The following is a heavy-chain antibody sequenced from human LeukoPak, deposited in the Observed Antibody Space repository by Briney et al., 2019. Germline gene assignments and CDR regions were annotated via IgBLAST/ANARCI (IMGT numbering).Heavy chain of an antibody. CDR3: ARDKDAFDI. Sequence: SETLSLTCAVYGGSFSGYYWSWIRQPPGKGLEWIGEVNQSGSTNYNPSLKSRVTISVDTSKNQFSLKLSSVTAADTAVYYCARDKDAFDIWGQGTMVTVSS. CDR1: GGSFSGYY. J-gene: IGHJ3*02. CDR2: VNQSGST. V-gene: IGHV4-34*01.